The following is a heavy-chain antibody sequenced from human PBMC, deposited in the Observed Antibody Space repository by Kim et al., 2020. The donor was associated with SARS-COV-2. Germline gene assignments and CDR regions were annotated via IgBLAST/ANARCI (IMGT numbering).Heavy chain of an antibody. J-gene: IGHJ4*02. CDR3: ARDGGGDPDYSSSGDFDY. V-gene: IGHV3-21*01. CDR2: ISSRSNFI. Sequence: GGSLRLSCAASGFTFSTSNMNWVRQAPGKGLEWVSSISSRSNFIYYADSVKGRFTISRDNAKNSLYLQMNSLRAEDTALYYCARDGGGDPDYSSSGDFDYWGQGTLVTVSS. D-gene: IGHD6-6*01. CDR1: GFTFSTSN.